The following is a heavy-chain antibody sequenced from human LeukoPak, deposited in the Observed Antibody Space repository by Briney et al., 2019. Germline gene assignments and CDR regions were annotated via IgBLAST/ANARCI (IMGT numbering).Heavy chain of an antibody. CDR1: GGSLSSYY. CDR3: ARTTEGGYTYDYFYYYYMDV. V-gene: IGHV4-59*01. Sequence: PSEALSLTCTVSGGSLSSYYWSWIRQPPGKGLEWIGYIYYSGSTNYNRSLKSRVTISVDTSKNQFSLKLTSVTAADTAVYYCARTTEGGYTYDYFYYYYMDVWGKGTTVTISS. D-gene: IGHD5-18*01. J-gene: IGHJ6*03. CDR2: IYYSGST.